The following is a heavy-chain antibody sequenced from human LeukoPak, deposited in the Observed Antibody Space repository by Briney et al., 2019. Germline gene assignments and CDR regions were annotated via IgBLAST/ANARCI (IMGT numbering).Heavy chain of an antibody. CDR2: IYAGDSEI. CDR3: ARHSRGSNDY. J-gene: IGHJ4*02. CDR1: GYTFNAYW. D-gene: IGHD5-12*01. V-gene: IGHV5-51*01. Sequence: GESLKISRKGSGYTFNAYWIGWVRQMPGKGLEWMGVIYAGDSEIRYSPSFQGQVTISVDKSISTAYLQWSSLKASDTAMYYCARHSRGSNDYWGQGTLVTVSS.